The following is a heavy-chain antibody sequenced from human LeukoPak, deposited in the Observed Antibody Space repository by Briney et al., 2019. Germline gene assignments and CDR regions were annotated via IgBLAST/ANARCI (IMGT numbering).Heavy chain of an antibody. CDR1: GYTFTCYY. CDR2: INPNSGGT. J-gene: IGHJ3*02. D-gene: IGHD3-10*01. Sequence: ASVKVSCKASGYTFTCYYMHWVRQAPGQGLEWMGWINPNSGGTNYAQKFQGRVTMTRDTSISTAYMELSRLRSDDTAVYYCARDLIPPTYGSGSYVSAFDIWGQGTMVTVSS. CDR3: ARDLIPPTYGSGSYVSAFDI. V-gene: IGHV1-2*02.